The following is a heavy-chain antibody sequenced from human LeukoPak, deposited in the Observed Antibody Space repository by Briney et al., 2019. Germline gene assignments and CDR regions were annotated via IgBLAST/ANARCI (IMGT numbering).Heavy chain of an antibody. J-gene: IGHJ4*02. Sequence: GGSLRLSCAASGFTFSGSAMHWVRQASGKGLKWVSRIRSKANSYATAYAASVKGRFTISRDDSKNTAYLQMNSLKTEDTAVYYCTHTYYDYVWGSYRQDWGQGTLVTVSS. CDR3: THTYYDYVWGSYRQD. CDR1: GFTFSGSA. D-gene: IGHD3-16*02. V-gene: IGHV3-73*01. CDR2: IRSKANSYAT.